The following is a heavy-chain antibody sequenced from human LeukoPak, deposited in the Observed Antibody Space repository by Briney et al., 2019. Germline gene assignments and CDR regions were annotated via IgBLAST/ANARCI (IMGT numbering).Heavy chain of an antibody. CDR3: ARGIVGSRDFYFRYYFDY. CDR2: IYHSGST. CDR1: GYSIISDYF. J-gene: IGHJ4*02. D-gene: IGHD3/OR15-3a*01. V-gene: IGHV4-38-2*02. Sequence: ASETLSLTCTVSGYSIISDYFWGWIRQPPGKGLEWIGTIYHSGSTYYSPSLKSRVTVSVDTSKNEFSLKLSSVTAADTAVYFCARGIVGSRDFYFRYYFDYWGQGTLVTVSS.